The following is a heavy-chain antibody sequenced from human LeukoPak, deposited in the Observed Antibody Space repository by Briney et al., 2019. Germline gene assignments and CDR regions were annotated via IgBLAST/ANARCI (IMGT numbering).Heavy chain of an antibody. CDR3: ARGLGYSYAEGDAFDI. Sequence: PSETLSLTCAVYGGSFSGYYWSWLRQPPGKGLEWIGEINHSGSTNYNPSLKSRVTISVDTSKNQFSLKLSSVTAADTAVYYCARGLGYSYAEGDAFDIWGQGTMVTVSS. D-gene: IGHD5-18*01. J-gene: IGHJ3*02. CDR2: INHSGST. CDR1: GGSFSGYY. V-gene: IGHV4-34*01.